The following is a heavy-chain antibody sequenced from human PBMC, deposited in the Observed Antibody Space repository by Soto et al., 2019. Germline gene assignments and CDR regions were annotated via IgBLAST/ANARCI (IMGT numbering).Heavy chain of an antibody. Sequence: SETLSLTCTVSGGSISSSSYYWGWIRQPPGKGLEWIGSIYYSGSTYYNPSLKSRVTISVDTSKNQFSLKLSSVTAADTAVYYCARQYSQLLLHHYYMDVWGKGTTVTVSS. J-gene: IGHJ6*03. CDR2: IYYSGST. CDR3: ARQYSQLLLHHYYMDV. V-gene: IGHV4-39*01. CDR1: GGSISSSSYY. D-gene: IGHD2-2*01.